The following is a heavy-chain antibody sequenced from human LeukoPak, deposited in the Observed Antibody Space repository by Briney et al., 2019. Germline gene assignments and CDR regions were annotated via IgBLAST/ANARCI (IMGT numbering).Heavy chain of an antibody. CDR2: IRYDGSNK. CDR1: GFTFSSYA. D-gene: IGHD5-12*01. V-gene: IGHV3-30*02. J-gene: IGHJ4*02. Sequence: PGGSLRLSCAASGFTFSSYAMHWVRQAPGKGLEWVAFIRYDGSNKYYADSVKGRFTISRDNSKNTLYLQMNSLRAEDTAVYYCAKDRGVWDIVATIFDYWGQGTLVTVSS. CDR3: AKDRGVWDIVATIFDY.